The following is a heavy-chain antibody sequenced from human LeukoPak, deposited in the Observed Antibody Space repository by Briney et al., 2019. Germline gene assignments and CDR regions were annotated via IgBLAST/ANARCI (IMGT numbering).Heavy chain of an antibody. CDR2: INPSGGST. CDR1: GYTFTSYY. V-gene: IGHV1-46*01. Sequence: GASVKVSCKASGYTFTSYYMHWVRQAPGQGLEWMGIINPSGGSTSYAQKFQGRVTMTRDMSTSTVYMELSSLRSEDTVVYYCARAYSSSPFDYWGQGTLVTVSS. CDR3: ARAYSSSPFDY. J-gene: IGHJ4*02. D-gene: IGHD6-6*01.